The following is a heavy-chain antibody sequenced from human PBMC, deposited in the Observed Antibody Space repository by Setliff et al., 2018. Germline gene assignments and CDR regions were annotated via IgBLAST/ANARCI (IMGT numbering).Heavy chain of an antibody. J-gene: IGHJ6*03. CDR2: IYYGGSTS. CDR1: GGSISSGGYY. CDR3: ARGFPVTSYRSHYYMDV. D-gene: IGHD4-4*01. V-gene: IGHV4-31*03. Sequence: SETLSLTCTVSGGSISSGGYYWSWIRQHPGKGLEWIGYIYYGGSTSYYNPSLKSRVTISVDTSKNQFSLTMTSVTAADTALYFCARGFPVTSYRSHYYMDVWGEGTTVTVSS.